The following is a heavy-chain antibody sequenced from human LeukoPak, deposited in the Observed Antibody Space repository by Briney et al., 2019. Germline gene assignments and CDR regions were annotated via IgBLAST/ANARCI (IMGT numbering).Heavy chain of an antibody. D-gene: IGHD3-3*01. Sequence: GGSLRLSCTASGFTFSTCGMTWVRQAPGKGLEWVSSISGNDDGTYYADSVKGRFTISRDNSKNTLFLQMGSLRVEDMAVYYCARGLRAYYYYGMDVWGQGTTVTVSS. CDR1: GFTFSTCG. V-gene: IGHV3-23*01. J-gene: IGHJ6*02. CDR2: ISGNDDGT. CDR3: ARGLRAYYYYGMDV.